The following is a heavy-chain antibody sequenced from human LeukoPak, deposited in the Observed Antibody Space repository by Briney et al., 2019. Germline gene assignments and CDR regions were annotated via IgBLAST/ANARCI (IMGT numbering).Heavy chain of an antibody. Sequence: SETLSLTCAVYGGSFSGYYWSWIRQPPGKGLEWIGEINHSGSTNYNPSLKSRVTISVDTSKNQFSLKLSSVTAADTAVYYCXXXXXXXXFXXGSYLLYYFDYWGQGTLVTVSS. V-gene: IGHV4-34*01. J-gene: IGHJ4*02. CDR2: INHSGST. CDR1: GGSFSGYY. D-gene: IGHD3-10*01. CDR3: XXXXXXXXFXXGSYLLYYFDY.